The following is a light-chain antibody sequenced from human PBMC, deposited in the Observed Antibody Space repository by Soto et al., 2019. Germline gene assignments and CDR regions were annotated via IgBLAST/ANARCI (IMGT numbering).Light chain of an antibody. CDR2: DVS. Sequence: QSALTQPASVSGSPGQSITISCTGTSSDVGDYKYVSWHQQHPGKAPKLIIYDVSNRPSGVSNRFSGSKSGNTASLTISGLQAEDEADYYCNSHTSSSAVVLFGGGTKLTVL. J-gene: IGLJ2*01. CDR1: SSDVGDYKY. CDR3: NSHTSSSAVVL. V-gene: IGLV2-14*03.